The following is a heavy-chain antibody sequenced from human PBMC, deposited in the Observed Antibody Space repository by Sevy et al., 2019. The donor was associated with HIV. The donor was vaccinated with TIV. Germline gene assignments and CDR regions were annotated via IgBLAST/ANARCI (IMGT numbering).Heavy chain of an antibody. Sequence: APVKVSCKASGYTFTSYGISWVRQAPGQGLEWMGWISAYNGNTNYAQKLQGKVTMTTDTSTSTAYMELRSLRSDDTAVYYCARVIISLNYYYYGMDVRGQGTTVTVSS. CDR3: ARVIISLNYYYYGMDV. CDR2: ISAYNGNT. J-gene: IGHJ6*02. V-gene: IGHV1-18*01. D-gene: IGHD2-21*01. CDR1: GYTFTSYG.